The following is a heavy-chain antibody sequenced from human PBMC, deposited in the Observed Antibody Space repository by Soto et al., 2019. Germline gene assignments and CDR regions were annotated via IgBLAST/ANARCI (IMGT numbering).Heavy chain of an antibody. J-gene: IGHJ4*02. CDR1: GGTFSSYA. Sequence: SVKVSCKASGGTFSSYAISWVRQAPGQGLEWMGGIIPIFGTANYAQKFQGRVTITADESTSTAYMELSSLRSEDTAVYYCARDSRDGYNGFDYWGQGTLVTSPQ. CDR3: ARDSRDGYNGFDY. V-gene: IGHV1-69*13. D-gene: IGHD5-12*01. CDR2: IIPIFGTA.